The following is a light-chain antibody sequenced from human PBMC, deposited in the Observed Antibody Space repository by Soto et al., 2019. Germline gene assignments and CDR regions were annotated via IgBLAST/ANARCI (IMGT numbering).Light chain of an antibody. CDR1: QSVSNK. CDR2: AVS. Sequence: EIVMTQSPVTLSVSPGERVTLSCRASQSVSNKLAWYQQKSGQAPRLLIYAVSTSVTDIPAWFSGSGSGTEFTLTFTSLQTEDFAIYYYQQYNNWPPVTFGQGTRLDIK. J-gene: IGKJ5*01. V-gene: IGKV3-15*01. CDR3: QQYNNWPPVT.